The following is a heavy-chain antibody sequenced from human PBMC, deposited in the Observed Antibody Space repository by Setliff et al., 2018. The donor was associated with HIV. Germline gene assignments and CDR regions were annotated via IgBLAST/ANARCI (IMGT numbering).Heavy chain of an antibody. V-gene: IGHV4-30-4*08. J-gene: IGHJ4*02. D-gene: IGHD6-25*01. CDR3: ARMSISASVYFDY. Sequence: PSETLSLTCTVSGGSISSGDYYWSWIRQPPGKGLEWIGYIYYSGSSYYKSSLKSRVTISVDTSKNQFSLKLNSVTAADTAVYFCARMSISASVYFDYWGQGSQVTVSS. CDR1: GGSISSGDYY. CDR2: IYYSGSS.